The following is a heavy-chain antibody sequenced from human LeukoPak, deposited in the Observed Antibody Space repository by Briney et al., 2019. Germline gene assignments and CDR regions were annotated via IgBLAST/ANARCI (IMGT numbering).Heavy chain of an antibody. CDR3: ARHGAAALSYFDY. Sequence: SETLSLTCTVSGGSISSYYWSWIRQPPGKGLGWIGYIYYSGSTNYNPSLKSRVTISVDTSKNQFSLRLSSVTAADTAVYYCARHGAAALSYFDYWGQGTLVTVSS. V-gene: IGHV4-59*08. J-gene: IGHJ4*02. CDR1: GGSISSYY. CDR2: IYYSGST. D-gene: IGHD6-13*01.